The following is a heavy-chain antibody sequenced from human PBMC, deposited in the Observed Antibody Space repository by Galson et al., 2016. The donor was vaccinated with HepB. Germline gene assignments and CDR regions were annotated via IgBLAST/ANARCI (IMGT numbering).Heavy chain of an antibody. Sequence: SLRLSCAASGFTFSSYNMHWVRQAPGKGLEWVAVISYDGSNKYYADSVKGRFTISRDNSKNTLYLQMNSLRAEDTAVYYCARDIDYGSWSQHNRVCWGQGTLVTVSS. J-gene: IGHJ4*02. CDR1: GFTFSSYN. D-gene: IGHD4/OR15-4a*01. CDR3: ARDIDYGSWSQHNRVC. V-gene: IGHV3-30*04. CDR2: ISYDGSNK.